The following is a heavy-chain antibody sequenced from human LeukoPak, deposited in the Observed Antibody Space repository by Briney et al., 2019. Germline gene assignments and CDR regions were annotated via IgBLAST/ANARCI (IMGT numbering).Heavy chain of an antibody. CDR3: AKDIRASSFYYFDY. J-gene: IGHJ4*02. D-gene: IGHD3-16*01. CDR2: ISWNSGTI. CDR1: GFTFDDYA. Sequence: GGSLRLSCAASGFTFDDYAMHWVRHAPGKGLEWLSGISWNSGTIAYADSVKGRFTISRDNAKNSLYLQLNSLRPEDTALYYCAKDIRASSFYYFDYWGQGILVTVSS. V-gene: IGHV3-9*01.